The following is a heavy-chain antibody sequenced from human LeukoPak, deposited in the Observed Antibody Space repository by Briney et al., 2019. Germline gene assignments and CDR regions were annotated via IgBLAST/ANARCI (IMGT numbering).Heavy chain of an antibody. Sequence: ASVKVSCKASGYSLTSYYMHWVRQAPGQGLEWMGIINPSGGSTSYAQKFQGRVTMTRDTSTSTVYMELSSLRSEDTAVYYCAGVDYGGKNAFDIWGQGTMVTVSS. CDR3: AGVDYGGKNAFDI. CDR2: INPSGGST. D-gene: IGHD4-23*01. J-gene: IGHJ3*02. V-gene: IGHV1-46*01. CDR1: GYSLTSYY.